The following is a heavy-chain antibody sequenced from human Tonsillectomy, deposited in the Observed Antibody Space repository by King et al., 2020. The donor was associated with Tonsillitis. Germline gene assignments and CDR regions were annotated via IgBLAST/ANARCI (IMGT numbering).Heavy chain of an antibody. V-gene: IGHV3-21*01. J-gene: IGHJ4*02. CDR3: VRGPYDSSGYGIYYFDY. CDR1: GFTFSYYS. D-gene: IGHD3-22*01. CDR2: ISSSSNSI. Sequence: DVQLVESGGGLVKPGRSLRLSCAASGFTFSYYSLNWVRQAPGKGLVWVSSISSSSNSIHYADSVKGRFTISRDNAKKSLYLQMNSLRAEDTAIYYCVRGPYDSSGYGIYYFDYWGQGTLVTVSS.